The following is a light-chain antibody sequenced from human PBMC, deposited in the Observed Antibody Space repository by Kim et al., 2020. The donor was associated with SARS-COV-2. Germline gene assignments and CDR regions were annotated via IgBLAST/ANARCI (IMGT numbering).Light chain of an antibody. CDR3: SSYTGSSTLV. Sequence: GQSITISCTGTSSDVGGYNYVSWYQQHPGKAPKLMIYDVSNRPSGVSNRFSGSKSGNTASLTISGLQAEDEADYYCSSYTGSSTLVFGTGTKVTVL. V-gene: IGLV2-14*03. CDR1: SSDVGGYNY. CDR2: DVS. J-gene: IGLJ1*01.